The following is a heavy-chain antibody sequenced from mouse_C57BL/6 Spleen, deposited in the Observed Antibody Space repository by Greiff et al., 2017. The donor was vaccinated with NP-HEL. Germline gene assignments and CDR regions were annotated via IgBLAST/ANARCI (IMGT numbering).Heavy chain of an antibody. CDR1: GFTFSDYY. V-gene: IGHV5-16*01. J-gene: IGHJ4*01. D-gene: IGHD2-5*01. Sequence: EVMLVESEGGLVQPGSSMKLSCTASGFTFSDYYMAWVRQVPEKGLEWVANINYDGSSTYYLDSLKSRFIISRDNAKNILYLQMSSLKSEDTATYYCARERDYYSNYRDYAMDYWGQGTSVTVSS. CDR3: ARERDYYSNYRDYAMDY. CDR2: INYDGSST.